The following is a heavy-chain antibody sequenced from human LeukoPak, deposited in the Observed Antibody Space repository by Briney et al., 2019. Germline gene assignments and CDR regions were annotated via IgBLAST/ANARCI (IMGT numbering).Heavy chain of an antibody. CDR2: MTYDGSRI. D-gene: IGHD3-10*01. J-gene: IGHJ4*02. V-gene: IGHV3-30*04. CDR1: GFTFSSFA. CDR3: ARGFEFGELL. Sequence: GGSLRLSCAASGFTFSSFAMHWVRQPPGKGLEWVALMTYDGSRINYADSVKGRFTISRDNAKNSLYLQMNSLRAEDTAVYYCARGFEFGELLWGQGTLVTVSS.